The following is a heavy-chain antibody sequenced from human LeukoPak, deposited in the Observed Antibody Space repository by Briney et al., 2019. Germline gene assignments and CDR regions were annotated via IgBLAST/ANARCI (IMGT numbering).Heavy chain of an antibody. J-gene: IGHJ5*02. V-gene: IGHV4-4*02. CDR3: ARDSGLTAARGCLNP. Sequence: PSETLSLTCAVSGGSIRSSDWWSWVRQPPGKGLEWIGEIFHSGSTNYNPSLKSRVTISVDKSKNQFSLKLSSVTAADTAVYYCARDSGLTAARGCLNPWGQGSLVTVSS. D-gene: IGHD6-13*01. CDR2: IFHSGST. CDR1: GGSIRSSDW.